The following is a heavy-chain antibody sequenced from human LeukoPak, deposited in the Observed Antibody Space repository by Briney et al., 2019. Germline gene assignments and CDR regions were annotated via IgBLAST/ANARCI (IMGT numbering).Heavy chain of an antibody. D-gene: IGHD1-26*01. CDR3: ARDDGSATMGFDS. CDR2: VIPILGTT. CDR1: GTTFSRSA. V-gene: IGHV1-69*05. J-gene: IGHJ4*02. Sequence: SVKVSCKASGTTFSRSAISWVRQAPGQGLEWMGDVIPILGTTNYVQKFRDRVSITTDESTSTAYMEVTSLRSVDTAVYYCARDDGSATMGFDSWGQGTLVSVSS.